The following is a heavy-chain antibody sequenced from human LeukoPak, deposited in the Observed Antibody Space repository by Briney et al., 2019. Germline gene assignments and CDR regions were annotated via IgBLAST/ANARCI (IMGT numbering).Heavy chain of an antibody. CDR2: IYYSGST. V-gene: IGHV4-30-4*01. D-gene: IGHD2-21*01. Sequence: SETLSLTCTVSGGSISSGDYYWSWIRQPPGKGLEWIGYIYYSGSTYYNPSLKSRVTISVDMSKSQFSLKLSSVTAADTAVYYCARLTNLAYCGGDCYSYYFDYWGQGTLVTVSS. CDR1: GGSISSGDYY. J-gene: IGHJ4*02. CDR3: ARLTNLAYCGGDCYSYYFDY.